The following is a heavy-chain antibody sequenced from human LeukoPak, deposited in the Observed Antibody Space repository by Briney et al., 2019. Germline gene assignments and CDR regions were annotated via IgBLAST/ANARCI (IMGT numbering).Heavy chain of an antibody. CDR3: AKEGKTRNWNYFQAKPVY. D-gene: IGHD1-7*01. Sequence: GGSLRLSCVASGFTFSSYAMSWVRQAPGKGLEWVSDISGSGGSTYYADSVKGRFTISRDNSKNTLYLQMNSLRAEDTAVYYCAKEGKTRNWNYFQAKPVYWGQGTLVTVSS. V-gene: IGHV3-23*01. CDR1: GFTFSSYA. J-gene: IGHJ4*02. CDR2: ISGSGGST.